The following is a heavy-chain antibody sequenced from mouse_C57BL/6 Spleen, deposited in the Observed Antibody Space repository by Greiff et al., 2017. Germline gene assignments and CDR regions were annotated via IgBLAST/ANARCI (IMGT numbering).Heavy chain of an antibody. D-gene: IGHD1-1*01. CDR1: GFTFSSYA. V-gene: IGHV5-4*01. CDR2: ISDGGSYT. Sequence: EVKLVESGGGLVKPGGSLKLSCAASGFTFSSYAMSWVRQTPEKRLEWVATISDGGSYTYYPDNVKGRFTISRDNAKNNLYLQMSHLKSEDTAMYYCAREYYGSSERYFDVWGTGTTVTVSS. CDR3: AREYYGSSERYFDV. J-gene: IGHJ1*03.